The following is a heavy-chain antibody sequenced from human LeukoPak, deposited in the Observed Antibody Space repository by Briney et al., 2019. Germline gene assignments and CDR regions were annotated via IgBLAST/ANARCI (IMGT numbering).Heavy chain of an antibody. CDR1: GFTFSSYW. V-gene: IGHV3-7*01. CDR3: ARDEYHYDSSGSRLDY. Sequence: GGSLRLSCAASGFTFSSYWMSWVRQAPGKGLEWVANIKQDGSEKYYVDSVKGRFTISRDNAKNSLYLQMNSLRAEDTAVYYCARDEYHYDSSGSRLDYWGQGTLVTVSS. D-gene: IGHD3-22*01. CDR2: IKQDGSEK. J-gene: IGHJ4*02.